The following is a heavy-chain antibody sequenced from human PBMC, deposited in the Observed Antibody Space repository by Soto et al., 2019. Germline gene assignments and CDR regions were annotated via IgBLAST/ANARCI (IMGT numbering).Heavy chain of an antibody. CDR1: GGSISSGGYY. J-gene: IGHJ4*02. Sequence: QVQLQESGPGLVEPSQTLSLTCTVSGGSISSGGYYWNWIRQHPGKGLEWVGYIYYSGSTDYNPSPQSRVTTAGETSKKQFPPELRSVTASDPAVYYCAGEPLTRGQGTLVTVSS. CDR2: IYYSGST. V-gene: IGHV4-31*03. CDR3: AGEPLT.